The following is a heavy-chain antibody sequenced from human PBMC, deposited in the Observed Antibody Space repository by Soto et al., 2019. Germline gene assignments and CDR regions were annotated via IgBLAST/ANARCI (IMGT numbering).Heavy chain of an antibody. Sequence: GGSLRLSCAASGFTFSSYGMHWVRQAPGKGLEWVAVISYDGSNKYYADSVKGRFTISRDNSKNTLYLQMNSLRAEDTAVYYCAKDPRGHLDWLLQYYFDYWGQGTLVTVSS. J-gene: IGHJ4*02. CDR1: GFTFSSYG. CDR3: AKDPRGHLDWLLQYYFDY. V-gene: IGHV3-30*18. CDR2: ISYDGSNK. D-gene: IGHD3-9*01.